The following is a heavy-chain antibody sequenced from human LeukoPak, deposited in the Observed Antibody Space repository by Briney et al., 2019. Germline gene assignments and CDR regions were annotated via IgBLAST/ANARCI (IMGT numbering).Heavy chain of an antibody. CDR3: TTDRLLWFGELLNYYGIDV. J-gene: IGHJ6*02. Sequence: GGSLRLSCAASGFTFSNAWMNWVRQAPGKGLEWVGRIKSKTDGGTTDYAAPVKGRFTISRDDSKNTLYLQMNSLKTEDTAVYYCTTDRLLWFGELLNYYGIDVWGQGTTVTVSS. V-gene: IGHV3-15*07. CDR2: IKSKTDGGTT. CDR1: GFTFSNAW. D-gene: IGHD3-10*01.